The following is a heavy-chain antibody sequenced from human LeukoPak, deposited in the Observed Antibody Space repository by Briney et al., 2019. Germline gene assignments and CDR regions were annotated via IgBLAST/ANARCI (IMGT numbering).Heavy chain of an antibody. CDR2: ISYDGSNK. CDR1: GFTFSSYA. CDR3: AKEKYDQLGDY. V-gene: IGHV3-30*04. Sequence: GGSLRLSCAASGFTFSSYAMHWVRQAPGKGLEWVAVISYDGSNKYYADSVKGRFTISRDNSKNTLYLQMNSLRPEDTAVYYCAKEKYDQLGDYWGQGTLVTVSS. J-gene: IGHJ4*02. D-gene: IGHD1-1*01.